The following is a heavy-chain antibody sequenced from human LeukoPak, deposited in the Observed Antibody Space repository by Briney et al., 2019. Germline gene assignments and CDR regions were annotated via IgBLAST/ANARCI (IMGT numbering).Heavy chain of an antibody. V-gene: IGHV3-23*01. D-gene: IGHD3-16*01. J-gene: IGHJ4*02. Sequence: GGSLRLSCASSGFTFSSYAMSWVRQAPGKGLEWVSTIGGTGVRTYYADSVKGRFTISRDNSKNTLYLQIDSLRAEDTAVYFCAKDRLGGPYFFHYWGQGTLVTVSS. CDR1: GFTFSSYA. CDR3: AKDRLGGPYFFHY. CDR2: IGGTGVRT.